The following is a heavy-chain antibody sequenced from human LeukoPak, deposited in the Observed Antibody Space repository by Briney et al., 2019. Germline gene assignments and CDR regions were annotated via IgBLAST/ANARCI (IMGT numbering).Heavy chain of an antibody. J-gene: IGHJ3*02. CDR2: MNPNSGNT. D-gene: IGHD1-20*01. CDR1: GYTFTSYD. Sequence: ASVKVSCKASGYTFTSYDINWVRQATGQGLEWMGWMNPNSGNTGYAQKFQGRVTMTRNTSISTAYMELSSLRAEDTALYYCAKDITEQAAFDIWGQGTMVTVSS. CDR3: AKDITEQAAFDI. V-gene: IGHV1-8*01.